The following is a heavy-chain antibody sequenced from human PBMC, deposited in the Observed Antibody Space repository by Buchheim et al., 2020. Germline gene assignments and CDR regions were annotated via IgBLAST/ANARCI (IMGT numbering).Heavy chain of an antibody. CDR3: ARGGSRYCSSTSCYPSLDDYFDY. Sequence: QVQLQESGPGLVKPSGTLSLTCAVSGGSISSSNWWSWVRQPPGKGLEWIGEIYHSGSTNYNPSPKSRVTISVDKSKNQFSLKLSSVTAADTAVYYCARGGSRYCSSTSCYPSLDDYFDYWGQGTL. CDR2: IYHSGST. J-gene: IGHJ4*02. CDR1: GGSISSSNW. V-gene: IGHV4-4*02. D-gene: IGHD2-2*01.